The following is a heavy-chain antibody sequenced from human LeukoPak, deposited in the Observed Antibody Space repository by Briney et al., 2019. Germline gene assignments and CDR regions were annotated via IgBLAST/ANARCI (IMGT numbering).Heavy chain of an antibody. CDR1: GFSLSTSGMC. J-gene: IGHJ4*02. V-gene: IGHV2-70*11. D-gene: IGHD6-19*01. CDR2: IDSDDDK. Sequence: SGPALVKPTQTASLTGTFSGFSLSTSGMCVSWVRQPPGKALEWLARIDSDDDKYYSTSLKTRLTISKDTTKNQVVLTLTNMGAGDPTTYYCAPVRRGSGWYNGDYWGQGTLVTVSS. CDR3: APVRRGSGWYNGDY.